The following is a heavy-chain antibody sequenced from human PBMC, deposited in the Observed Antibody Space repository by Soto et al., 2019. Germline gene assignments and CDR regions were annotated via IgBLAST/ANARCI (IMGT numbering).Heavy chain of an antibody. D-gene: IGHD3-3*01. V-gene: IGHV1-69*13. CDR2: IIPIFGTA. J-gene: IGHJ6*02. CDR1: GGTFSSYA. CDR3: ARDLKYYDFWGGSQPDYYYYGMDV. Sequence: SVKVSCKASGGTFSSYAISWVRQAPGQGLEWMGGIIPIFGTANYAQKFQGRVTITADESTSTAYMELSSLRSEDTAVYYCARDLKYYDFWGGSQPDYYYYGMDVWG.